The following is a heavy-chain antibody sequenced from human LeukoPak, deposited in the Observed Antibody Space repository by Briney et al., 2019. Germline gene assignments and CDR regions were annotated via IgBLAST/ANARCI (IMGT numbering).Heavy chain of an antibody. J-gene: IGHJ3*02. V-gene: IGHV3-30-3*01. CDR2: ISYDGSNK. Sequence: GGSLRLSCAASGFTFSSYAMHWVRQAPGKGLEWVAVISYDGSNKYYADSVKGRFTISRDNSKNTLYLQMNSLRAEDTAVYYCAREPLGFGELPGAFDIWGQGTMVTVSS. D-gene: IGHD3-10*01. CDR1: GFTFSSYA. CDR3: AREPLGFGELPGAFDI.